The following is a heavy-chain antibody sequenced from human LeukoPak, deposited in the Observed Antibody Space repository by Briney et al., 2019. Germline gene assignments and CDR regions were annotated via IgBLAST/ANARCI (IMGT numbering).Heavy chain of an antibody. V-gene: IGHV3-48*02. Sequence: PGGSLRLSCAASGFTFSSYSMNWVRQAPGKGLEWVSYISSSSSTIYYADSVKGRFTISRDNAKNSLYLQMNSLRDEDTAVYYCARDRPYDYVWGNYRLDYWGQGTLVTVSS. CDR2: ISSSSSTI. CDR1: GFTFSSYS. CDR3: ARDRPYDYVWGNYRLDY. D-gene: IGHD3-16*02. J-gene: IGHJ4*02.